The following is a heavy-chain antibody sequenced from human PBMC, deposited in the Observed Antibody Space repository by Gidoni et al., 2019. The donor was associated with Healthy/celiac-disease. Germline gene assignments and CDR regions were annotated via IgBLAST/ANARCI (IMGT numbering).Heavy chain of an antibody. CDR2: RKQDGREK. J-gene: IGHJ6*02. D-gene: IGHD2-2*01. CDR3: ARDRGEYCSSTSCYYYYYGMDV. Sequence: VQLVESGGGLVQPGGSLRLSCAASGFTFSSYWMSWVRQAQGTGLEWVANRKQDGREKYYVDSVKGRLTISRDNAKNSLYLQMNSLRAEDTAVYYCARDRGEYCSSTSCYYYYYGMDVWGQGTTVTVSS. V-gene: IGHV3-7*01. CDR1: GFTFSSYW.